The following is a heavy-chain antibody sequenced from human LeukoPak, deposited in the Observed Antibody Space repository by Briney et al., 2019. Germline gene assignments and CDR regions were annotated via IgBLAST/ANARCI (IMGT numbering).Heavy chain of an antibody. CDR2: INPRSGGT. CDR1: GYTFTGDY. CDR3: AREAIVVVVASTGWFDL. J-gene: IGHJ5*02. Sequence: ASVKVSCKASGYTFTGDYMHWVRQAPGQGLEWMGWINPRSGGTKYAQNFQGRVTMTRDTSINTAYMELTRLTSDDTAVYYCAREAIVVVVASTGWFDLWGQGTLVTVSS. D-gene: IGHD2-15*01. V-gene: IGHV1-2*02.